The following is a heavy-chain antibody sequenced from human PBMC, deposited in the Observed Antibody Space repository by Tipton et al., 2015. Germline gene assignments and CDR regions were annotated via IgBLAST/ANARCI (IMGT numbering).Heavy chain of an antibody. V-gene: IGHV4-59*08. CDR3: ARHLYCYYYGMDV. Sequence: TLSLTCTVSGGSINSYYWTWIRQPPGKGLEWIGYIYYSGSTHYNPSLKSRVTISVDTSKNQFSLKLSSVTAADTAVYYCARHLYCYYYGMDVWGQGTTVTVSS. CDR2: IYYSGST. J-gene: IGHJ6*02. CDR1: GGSINSYY.